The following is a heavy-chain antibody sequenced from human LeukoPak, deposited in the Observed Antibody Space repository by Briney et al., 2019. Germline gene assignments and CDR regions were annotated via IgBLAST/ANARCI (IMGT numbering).Heavy chain of an antibody. CDR2: IYPADSNT. Sequence: GESLKISCKGSGYSFTNYWIGWVRQMPGKGLEWMGIIYPADSNTRYSPSFQGQVTISVDKSISTAYLQWSSLKAPDTAVYYCATGRYCSGGTCYSSLDFWGQGTLVTVSS. CDR1: GYSFTNYW. J-gene: IGHJ4*02. V-gene: IGHV5-51*01. CDR3: ATGRYCSGGTCYSSLDF. D-gene: IGHD2-15*01.